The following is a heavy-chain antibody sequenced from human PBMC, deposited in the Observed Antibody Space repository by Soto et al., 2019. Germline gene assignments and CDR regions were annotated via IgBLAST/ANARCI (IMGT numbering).Heavy chain of an antibody. CDR3: ARTPLTIWFGEFFDI. V-gene: IGHV4-31*03. CDR1: GGSISSGGYY. J-gene: IGHJ3*02. D-gene: IGHD3-10*01. Sequence: SETLSLTCTVSGGSISSGGYYWSWIRQHPGKGLEWIGYIYYSGSTYYNPSLKSRVTISVDTSKNQFSLKLSSVTAADTAVYYCARTPLTIWFGEFFDIWGQGTMVTVSS. CDR2: IYYSGST.